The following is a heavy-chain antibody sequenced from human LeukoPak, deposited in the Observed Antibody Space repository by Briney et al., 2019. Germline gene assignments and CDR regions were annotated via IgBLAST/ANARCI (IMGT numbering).Heavy chain of an antibody. CDR1: GFTFSTYR. CDR3: ARGAYHSYDY. CDR2: ISSDGSTT. Sequence: GGSLRLSCAASGFTFSTYRMHWVRQAPEKGLVWVSHISSDGSTTRYADSVEGRFTISRDNAKNTLYLQMNSLRAEDTAVYYCARGAYHSYDYWGQGTLVTVSS. V-gene: IGHV3-74*01. J-gene: IGHJ4*02.